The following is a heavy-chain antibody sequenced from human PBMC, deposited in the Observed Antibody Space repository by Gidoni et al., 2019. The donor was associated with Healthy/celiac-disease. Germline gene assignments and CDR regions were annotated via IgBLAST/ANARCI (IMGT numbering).Heavy chain of an antibody. CDR2: ISYDGSNK. CDR1: GFPFSSYA. D-gene: IGHD4-17*01. J-gene: IGHJ6*02. V-gene: IGHV3-30*04. Sequence: QVQLVESGGGVVQPGRSLRLSCAASGFPFSSYAMHWVRQAPGKGLEWVAVISYDGSNKYYADSVKGRFTISRDKSKNTLYLQMNSLRAEDTAVYYCASGATTVTAYYYYYGMDVWGQGTTVTVSS. CDR3: ASGATTVTAYYYYYGMDV.